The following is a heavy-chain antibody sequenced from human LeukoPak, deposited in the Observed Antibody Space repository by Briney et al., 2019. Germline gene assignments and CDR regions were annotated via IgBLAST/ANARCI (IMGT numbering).Heavy chain of an antibody. D-gene: IGHD3-3*01. CDR2: INPNSGGT. V-gene: IGHV1-2*04. Sequence: ASVKVSCKASGYTFTGYYMHWVPQAPGEGLEWMGWINPNSGGTNYAQKFQGWVTMTRDTSISTAYMELSRLRSDDTAVYYCARGPITNIRFLEWLHDYWGQGTLVTVSS. CDR1: GYTFTGYY. CDR3: ARGPITNIRFLEWLHDY. J-gene: IGHJ4*02.